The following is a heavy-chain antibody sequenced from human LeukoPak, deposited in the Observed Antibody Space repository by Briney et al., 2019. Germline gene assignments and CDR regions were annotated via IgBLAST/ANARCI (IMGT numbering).Heavy chain of an antibody. CDR2: IKQDASEK. CDR3: ARVRGSGCFDY. V-gene: IGHV3-7*01. J-gene: IGHJ4*02. D-gene: IGHD3-10*01. Sequence: PGGSLRLSCAASGFTLSNYWMTWVRQAPGKGLEWVANIKQDASEKYYVDSVKGRFTISRDNAKNSLYLQMNSLRAEDTAVYYRARVRGSGCFDYWGQGTLVTVSS. CDR1: GFTLSNYW.